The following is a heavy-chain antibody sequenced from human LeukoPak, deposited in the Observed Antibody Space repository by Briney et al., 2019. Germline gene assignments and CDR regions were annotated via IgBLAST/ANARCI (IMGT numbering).Heavy chain of an antibody. Sequence: SQTLSLTCVISGDSVSSNIAAWTWIRQSPSRGLEWLGRTYYRSKWYSDYPASVRSRIIINPDTSTNQFSLRLNSVTPEDSAVYYCAQGFGELKGLDSWGQGTLVTVSS. D-gene: IGHD3-10*01. CDR2: TYYRSKWYS. CDR1: GDSVSSNIAA. J-gene: IGHJ4*02. CDR3: AQGFGELKGLDS. V-gene: IGHV6-1*01.